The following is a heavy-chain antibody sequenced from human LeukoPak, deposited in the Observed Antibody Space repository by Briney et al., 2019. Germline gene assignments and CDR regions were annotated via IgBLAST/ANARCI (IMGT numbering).Heavy chain of an antibody. CDR2: IYYSGST. CDR1: GGSISNYY. CDR3: ARLVQYHSITMVRGVLDF. J-gene: IGHJ4*02. Sequence: SETLSLTCTVSGGSISNYYWSWIRQPPGKGLEWIGYIYYSGSTNYNPSLKSRVTISVDTSKNQFSLKLSSVTAADTAVYYCARLVQYHSITMVRGVLDFWSQGTLVTVSS. D-gene: IGHD3-10*01. V-gene: IGHV4-59*12.